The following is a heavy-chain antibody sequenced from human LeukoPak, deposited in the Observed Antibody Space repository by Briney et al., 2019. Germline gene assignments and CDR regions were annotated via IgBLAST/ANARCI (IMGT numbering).Heavy chain of an antibody. CDR2: INYDGSEK. CDR1: GFVFKNYW. J-gene: IGHJ4*02. D-gene: IGHD5-18*01. V-gene: IGHV3-7*01. CDR3: ATGGVRGYSYGPNLPFDY. Sequence: GGSLRLSCAASGFVFKNYWMSWVRQAPGKGLEWLANINYDGSEKYHVDSVKGRFTISRDNAKNSLYLQMNSLRVEDTAVYYCATGGVRGYSYGPNLPFDYWGQGTLVTVSS.